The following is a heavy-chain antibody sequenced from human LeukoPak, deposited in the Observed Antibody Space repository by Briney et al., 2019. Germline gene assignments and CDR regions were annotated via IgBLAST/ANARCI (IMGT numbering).Heavy chain of an antibody. CDR1: GFTLSSYW. V-gene: IGHV3-7*01. Sequence: GGSLRLSCAASGFTLSSYWMSWVRQAPGKGLEWVANIKQDGSEKYYVDSVKGRFTISRDNAKNSLYLQMNSLRVEDTAVYYCARAYYDRSGYHWGQGTLVTVSS. D-gene: IGHD3-22*01. CDR2: IKQDGSEK. J-gene: IGHJ4*02. CDR3: ARAYYDRSGYH.